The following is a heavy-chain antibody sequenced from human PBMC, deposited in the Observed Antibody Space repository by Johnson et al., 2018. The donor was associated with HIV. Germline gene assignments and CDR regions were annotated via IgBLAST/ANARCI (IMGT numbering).Heavy chain of an antibody. CDR2: IKSDGSST. CDR3: ARDKSTMIVVVPNDAFDI. D-gene: IGHD3-22*01. V-gene: IGHV3-74*01. J-gene: IGHJ3*02. Sequence: VQLVESGGGLVQPGRSLRLSCAASGFTFSNYWMHWVRQAPGKGLVWVSRIKSDGSSTSHADSVKGRFTISRDNSKNTLYLQMDSLRPEDTAVYYCARDKSTMIVVVPNDAFDIWGQGTMVTVSS. CDR1: GFTFSNYW.